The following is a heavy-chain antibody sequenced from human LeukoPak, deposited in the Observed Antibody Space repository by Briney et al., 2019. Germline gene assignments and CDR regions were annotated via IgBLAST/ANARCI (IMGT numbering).Heavy chain of an antibody. CDR1: GFTFSSYA. D-gene: IGHD6-19*01. Sequence: GGSLRLSCAASGFTFSSYAMSWVRQAPGKGLEWVSAISGSGGSTYYADSVKGRFTTSRDNSKNTLYLQMNSLRAEDTAVYYCAKDLIAVAGPEYFQHWGQGTLVTVSS. V-gene: IGHV3-23*01. CDR2: ISGSGGST. J-gene: IGHJ1*01. CDR3: AKDLIAVAGPEYFQH.